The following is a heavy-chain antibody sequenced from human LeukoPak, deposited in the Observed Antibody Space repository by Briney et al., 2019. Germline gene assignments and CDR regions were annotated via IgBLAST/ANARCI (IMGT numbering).Heavy chain of an antibody. V-gene: IGHV5-51*01. J-gene: IGHJ6*03. CDR3: ARQSGRIAADYYYYYYMDV. CDR1: GYSFTSYW. D-gene: IGHD6-13*01. CDR2: IYPGDSDT. Sequence: GESLKISCKGSGYSFTSYWIGWVRQMPGKGLEWMGIIYPGDSDTRYSPSFQGQVTISADKSISTAYLQWSSLKASDTAMYYCARQSGRIAADYYYYYYMDVWGKGTTVTVSS.